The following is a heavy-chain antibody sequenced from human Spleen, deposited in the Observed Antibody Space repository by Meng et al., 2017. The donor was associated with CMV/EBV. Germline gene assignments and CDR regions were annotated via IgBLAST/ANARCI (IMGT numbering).Heavy chain of an antibody. J-gene: IGHJ6*02. V-gene: IGHV3-23*03. Sequence: GGSLRLSCAASGFTFSKYAMSWVRQAPGKGLEWVSVIYTGGSTYYADSVKGRFTISRDNVRKSLYLQMNSLRAGDTAVYYCAKVQWLPMSQNYYHYFGLDVWGQGTTVTVSS. CDR1: GFTFSKYA. CDR2: IYTGGST. CDR3: AKVQWLPMSQNYYHYFGLDV. D-gene: IGHD5-12*01.